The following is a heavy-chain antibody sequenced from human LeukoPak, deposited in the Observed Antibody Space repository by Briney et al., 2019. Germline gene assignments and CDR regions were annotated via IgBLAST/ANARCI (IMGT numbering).Heavy chain of an antibody. CDR1: GFTFRNHW. J-gene: IGHJ4*02. CDR2: ISSDGSST. D-gene: IGHD6-6*01. V-gene: IGHV3-74*03. CDR3: ARDQRVTGRPDIDY. Sequence: GGSLRLSCAASGFTFRNHWMYWVRQTPGKGLVWVSRISSDGSSTTYADSVKGRFTISRDNAKNTLYLQMNNLRAEDTAMYYCARDQRVTGRPDIDYWGQGTLAIVSS.